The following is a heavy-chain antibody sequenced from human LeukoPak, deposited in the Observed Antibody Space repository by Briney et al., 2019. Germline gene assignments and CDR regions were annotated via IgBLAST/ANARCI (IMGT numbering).Heavy chain of an antibody. D-gene: IGHD2-8*01. CDR3: ARDNGAFDV. CDR1: GYTFSTYA. V-gene: IGHV1-3*01. J-gene: IGHJ3*01. CDR2: INAGNGNT. Sequence: ASVKVSCKASGYTFSTYAMHWVRQAPGQRLEWMGWINAGNGNTKYSQKFQDRVTMTTDTSTGTAYMELRSLRSDDTAVYYCARDNGAFDVWGQGTMAIVSS.